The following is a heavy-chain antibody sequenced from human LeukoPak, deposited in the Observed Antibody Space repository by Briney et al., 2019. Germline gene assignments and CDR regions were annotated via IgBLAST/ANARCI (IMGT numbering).Heavy chain of an antibody. D-gene: IGHD6-19*01. CDR3: AKDHSSAWHLDY. V-gene: IGHV3-30*18. Sequence: PGGSLRLSCVVSGFSFSNYWMSWVRQVPGQGLEWVALISHDGDGKYYADSVKGRFTISRDNSKNTLYLQMDSLRAEDTAVYYCAKDHSSAWHLDYWGQGTLVTVSS. CDR1: GFSFSNYW. CDR2: ISHDGDGK. J-gene: IGHJ4*02.